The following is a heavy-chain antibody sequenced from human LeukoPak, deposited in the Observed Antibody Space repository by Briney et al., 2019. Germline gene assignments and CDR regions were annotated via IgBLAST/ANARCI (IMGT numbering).Heavy chain of an antibody. Sequence: GGSLRLSCAASGFTFSSTSMSWVRQAPGKGLEWVAVTVGGGDGTYYADSVKGRFTISRDNSNNTLYLQMNSLRAEDTAVYYCARDLPKSGSGMGGAFDIWGQGTMVTVSS. CDR2: TVGGGDGT. D-gene: IGHD3-10*01. CDR3: ARDLPKSGSGMGGAFDI. V-gene: IGHV3-23*01. J-gene: IGHJ3*02. CDR1: GFTFSSTS.